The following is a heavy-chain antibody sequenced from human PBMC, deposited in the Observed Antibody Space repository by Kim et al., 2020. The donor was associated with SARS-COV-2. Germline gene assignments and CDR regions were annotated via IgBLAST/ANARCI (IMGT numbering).Heavy chain of an antibody. V-gene: IGHV3-30*07. J-gene: IGHJ4*02. CDR3: ARGTWASGYDKCDY. D-gene: IGHD5-12*01. Sequence: AHSVKGRFTISSDNSKNTLYLQMNSLRAEDSAVYYCARGTWASGYDKCDYWGQGTLVTVSS.